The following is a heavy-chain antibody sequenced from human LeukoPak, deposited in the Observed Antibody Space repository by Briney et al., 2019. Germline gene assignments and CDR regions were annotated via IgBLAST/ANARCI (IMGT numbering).Heavy chain of an antibody. CDR2: ISGSGGST. D-gene: IGHD2-2*01. Sequence: GGSLRLSCAASGFTFSSYAMSWVRQAPGKGLEWVSAISGSGGSTYYADSVKGRFTISRDNSKNMVYLELNSLRAEDTAVYYCAKNHEHGRYAGFDFWAEGALVAVSS. V-gene: IGHV3-23*01. J-gene: IGHJ3*01. CDR3: AKNHEHGRYAGFDF. CDR1: GFTFSSYA.